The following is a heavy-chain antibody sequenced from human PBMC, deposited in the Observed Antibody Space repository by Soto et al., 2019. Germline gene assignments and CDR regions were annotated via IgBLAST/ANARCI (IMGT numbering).Heavy chain of an antibody. CDR1: GVSISTYF. CDR2: IYYSGST. V-gene: IGHV4-59*01. D-gene: IGHD5-18*01. Sequence: ASETLSLTCSVSGVSISTYFWSWIRQPPGKGLEWIGFIYYSGSTNYNPSLKSRVTMSVDTSKNQFSLKLSSVTAADTAVYYCARGNTAMAVDYWGQGTLVTVSS. CDR3: ARGNTAMAVDY. J-gene: IGHJ4*02.